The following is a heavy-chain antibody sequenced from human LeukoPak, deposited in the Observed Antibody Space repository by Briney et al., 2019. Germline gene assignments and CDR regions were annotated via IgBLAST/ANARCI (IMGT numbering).Heavy chain of an antibody. Sequence: SVKVSCKASGGTFSSYAISWVRQAPGQGLEWMGGIIPIFGTANYAQKFQGRVTITADEPTSTAYMELSSLRSEDTAVYYCAFSPRGYSYGLFDYWGQGTLVTVSS. CDR3: AFSPRGYSYGLFDY. D-gene: IGHD5-18*01. CDR2: IIPIFGTA. J-gene: IGHJ4*02. V-gene: IGHV1-69*13. CDR1: GGTFSSYA.